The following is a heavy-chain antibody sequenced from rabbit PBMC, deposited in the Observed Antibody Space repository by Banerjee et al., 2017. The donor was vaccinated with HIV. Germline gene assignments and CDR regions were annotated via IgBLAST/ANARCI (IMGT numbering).Heavy chain of an antibody. D-gene: IGHD8-1*01. Sequence: QEQLVESGGGLVQPTGSLTLTCKASGFSLNSGYDMCWVRQAPGKGLEWIACMYAGSSGSTYSATWAKGRFTISKTSSTTVTLQMSSLTVADTATYFCARDTGTSFSTYGMDLWGPGTLVTVS. CDR2: MYAGSSGST. V-gene: IGHV1S45*01. CDR3: ARDTGTSFSTYGMDL. J-gene: IGHJ6*01. CDR1: GFSLNSGYD.